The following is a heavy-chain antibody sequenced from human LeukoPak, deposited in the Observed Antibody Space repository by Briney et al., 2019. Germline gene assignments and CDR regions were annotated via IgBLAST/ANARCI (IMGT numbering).Heavy chain of an antibody. CDR3: AKVWSGYYDY. CDR2: ISGSGGST. V-gene: IGHV3-23*01. D-gene: IGHD3-3*01. J-gene: IGHJ4*02. Sequence: GGSLRLSCAASGFTFSSYEMNWVRQAPGKGLEWVSAISGSGGSTYYADSVKGRFTISRDNSKNTLYLQMNSLRAEDTAVYYCAKVWSGYYDYWGQGTLVTVSS. CDR1: GFTFSSYE.